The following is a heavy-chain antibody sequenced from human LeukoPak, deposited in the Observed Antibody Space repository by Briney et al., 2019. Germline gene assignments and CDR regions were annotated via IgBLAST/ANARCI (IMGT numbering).Heavy chain of an antibody. D-gene: IGHD1-26*01. J-gene: IGHJ4*02. CDR2: VKRKTDGGTT. CDR3: TTGYSGSYA. V-gene: IGHV3-15*01. CDR1: GFTFSNAA. Sequence: RRSLRLSCAASGFTFSNAAMGWIRQAPGKWLEWVGHVKRKTDGGTTDYAAPVKGRFTISRDDSQNTLYLQMNSLKTEDTAVYYCTTGYSGSYAGGQGTLVTVSS.